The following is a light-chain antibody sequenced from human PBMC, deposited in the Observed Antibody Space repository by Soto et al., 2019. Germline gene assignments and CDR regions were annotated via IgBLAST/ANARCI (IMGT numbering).Light chain of an antibody. CDR1: QSISTW. Sequence: DIQMTQSPSTLSASVGDRVTITCRASQSISTWLAWYQQKPGKAPKLLIYKASSLESGVPSRFSGSGSGTEFTLTISSLQPDDFATYYCKQYNIYSKWTFGQGTKVEVK. CDR2: KAS. J-gene: IGKJ1*01. CDR3: KQYNIYSKWT. V-gene: IGKV1-5*03.